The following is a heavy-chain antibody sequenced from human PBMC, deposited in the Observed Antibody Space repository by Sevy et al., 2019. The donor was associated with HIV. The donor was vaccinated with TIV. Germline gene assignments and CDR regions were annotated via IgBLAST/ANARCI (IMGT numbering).Heavy chain of an antibody. CDR1: GYSFTNHW. CDR3: ARHFGGYYSSGMDV. J-gene: IGHJ6*02. V-gene: IGHV5-51*01. CDR2: IYPGDSDT. Sequence: GESLKISCKGSGYSFTNHWTAWVRQMPGRGLEWTGIIYPGDSDTPYSPSFQGQVTINADKSISTTYLQWTSLKASDTAIYYCARHFGGYYSSGMDVWGQGTTVTVSS. D-gene: IGHD3-3*01.